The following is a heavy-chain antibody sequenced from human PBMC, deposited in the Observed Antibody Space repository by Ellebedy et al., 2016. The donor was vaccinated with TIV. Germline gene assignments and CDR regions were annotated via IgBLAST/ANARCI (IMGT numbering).Heavy chain of an antibody. V-gene: IGHV4-34*01. J-gene: IGHJ4*02. CDR2: VNHSGTT. CDR1: GGSFSGYY. Sequence: GSLRLSCGVYGGSFSGYYWSWIRQPPGKGLEWIGEVNHSGTTNYNPSLKSRVTISVDTSKNQFSLKLSSVTAADTAVYYCARSTYMEVFDYWGQGILVTVSS. D-gene: IGHD5/OR15-5a*01. CDR3: ARSTYMEVFDY.